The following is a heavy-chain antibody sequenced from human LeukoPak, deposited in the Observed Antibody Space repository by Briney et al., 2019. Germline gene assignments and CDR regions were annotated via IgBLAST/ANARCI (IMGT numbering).Heavy chain of an antibody. Sequence: GGSLRLSCAASGFDFSGYTMTWVRQAPGRGLEWLSAITSSRGDIYYADSAKGRFTISRDNAKKSLYLQINSLRAEDTAVYYCTRVNGDSVDADYYYYMDVWGKGTTVTVSS. CDR1: GFDFSGYT. J-gene: IGHJ6*03. CDR3: TRVNGDSVDADYYYYMDV. CDR2: ITSSRGDI. V-gene: IGHV3-21*01. D-gene: IGHD2-21*02.